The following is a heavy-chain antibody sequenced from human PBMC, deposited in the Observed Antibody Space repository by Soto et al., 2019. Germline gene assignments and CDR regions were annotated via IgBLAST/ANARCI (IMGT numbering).Heavy chain of an antibody. D-gene: IGHD3-9*01. CDR2: IYYSGST. V-gene: IGHV4-39*01. J-gene: IGHJ5*02. Sequence: QLQLQESGPGLVKPSETLSLTCTVSGGSISSSSYYWGWIRQPPGKGLEWIGSIYYSGSTYYNPSLKSRVTISVDTSKNQFSLKLSSVTAADTAVYYCASRPIFLTGYFDPWGQGTLVTVSS. CDR3: ASRPIFLTGYFDP. CDR1: GGSISSSSYY.